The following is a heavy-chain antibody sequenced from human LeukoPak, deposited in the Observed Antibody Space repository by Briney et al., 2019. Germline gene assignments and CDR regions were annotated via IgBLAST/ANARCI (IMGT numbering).Heavy chain of an antibody. CDR3: AREMGVAAND. D-gene: IGHD3-3*01. V-gene: IGHV3-7*01. J-gene: IGHJ4*02. Sequence: GGSLRLSCAASGFTFDDYCMSWVRPAPGKGLEWVGNIKQDGSEKYYVDSVKGRFTISRDNAKNSLCLQINSLRAEDTAVYYCAREMGVAANDWGQGTLVTVSS. CDR2: IKQDGSEK. CDR1: GFTFDDYC.